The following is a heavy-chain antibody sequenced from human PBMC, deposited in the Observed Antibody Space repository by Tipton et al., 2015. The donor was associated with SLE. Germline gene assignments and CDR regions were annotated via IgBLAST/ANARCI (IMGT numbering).Heavy chain of an antibody. CDR1: GGSVSSGSYY. CDR3: AREVDYYGMDV. Sequence: TLSLTCTVSGGSVSSGSYYWSWIRQPPGKGLEWIGYIYYSGSTNYNPSLKSRVTISVDTSKNQFSLKLSSVTAADTAVYYCAREVDYYGMDVWGQGTTVTVSS. V-gene: IGHV4-61*01. CDR2: IYYSGST. J-gene: IGHJ6*02.